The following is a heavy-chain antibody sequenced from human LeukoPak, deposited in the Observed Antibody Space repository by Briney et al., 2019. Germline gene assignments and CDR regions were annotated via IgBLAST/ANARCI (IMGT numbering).Heavy chain of an antibody. CDR1: GYTFTGYY. CDR2: INPDSGDT. J-gene: IGHJ4*02. V-gene: IGHV1-2*02. D-gene: IGHD2-2*01. Sequence: EASVTVSCKASGYTFTGYYMHWVRQAPGQGLEWMGWINPDSGDTNYAQKFQGRVTMTRDTSISTAYMELSSLKSDDTGVYYCAKYGFTSSDTDYWGQGTLVTVSS. CDR3: AKYGFTSSDTDY.